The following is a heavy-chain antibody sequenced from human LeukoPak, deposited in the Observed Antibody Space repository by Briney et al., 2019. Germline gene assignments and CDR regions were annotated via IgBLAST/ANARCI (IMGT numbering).Heavy chain of an antibody. CDR3: ARAILIYDSSGYYSLFFDY. J-gene: IGHJ4*02. V-gene: IGHV4-31*03. CDR2: IYYSGST. Sequence: SETLSLTCTVSGGSISSGGYYWSWIRQHPGKGLEWIGYIYYSGSTYYNPSLKSRVTISVDTSKNQFSLKLSSVTAADTAVYYRARAILIYDSSGYYSLFFDYWGQGTLVTVSS. CDR1: GGSISSGGYY. D-gene: IGHD3-22*01.